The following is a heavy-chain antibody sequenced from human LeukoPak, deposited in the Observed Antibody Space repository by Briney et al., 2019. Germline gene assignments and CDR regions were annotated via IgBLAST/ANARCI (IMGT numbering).Heavy chain of an antibody. J-gene: IGHJ3*02. Sequence: ASVKVSCKASGYTFTGYYMHWVRQAPGQGLEWMGWINPNSGGTNYAQTFQGRVTMTRDTSISTAYMELSRLRSDDTAVYYCAREGAAYGIVVVTATGHAFDIWGQGTMVTVSS. D-gene: IGHD2-21*02. CDR2: INPNSGGT. CDR1: GYTFTGYY. CDR3: AREGAAYGIVVVTATGHAFDI. V-gene: IGHV1-2*02.